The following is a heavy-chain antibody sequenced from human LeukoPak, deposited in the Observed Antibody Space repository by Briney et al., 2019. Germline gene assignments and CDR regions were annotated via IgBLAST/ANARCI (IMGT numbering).Heavy chain of an antibody. D-gene: IGHD4-23*01. Sequence: GGSLRLSCAASGFTVSNNYMNWVRQAPGKELEWVSVIYSGGNTYYADSVQGRFTISRDTSKNTVDLQMNSLRSEDAAVYYCATFSYAGNAGGSVGYWGQGTLVTVSS. CDR1: GFTVSNNY. V-gene: IGHV3-53*01. CDR2: IYSGGNT. J-gene: IGHJ4*02. CDR3: ATFSYAGNAGGSVGY.